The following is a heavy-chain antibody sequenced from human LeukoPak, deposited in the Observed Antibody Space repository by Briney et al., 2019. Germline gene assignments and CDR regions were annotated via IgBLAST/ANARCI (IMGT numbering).Heavy chain of an antibody. D-gene: IGHD1-7*01. J-gene: IGHJ4*02. V-gene: IGHV4-34*01. Sequence: SETLSLTCAVYGGSFSGYYWSWIRQPPGKGLEWIGEINRSGSTNYNPSLKSRVTISVDTSKNQFSLKLSSVTAADTAVYYCARGLRIWNYCYFDYWGQGTLVTVSS. CDR2: INRSGST. CDR3: ARGLRIWNYCYFDY. CDR1: GGSFSGYY.